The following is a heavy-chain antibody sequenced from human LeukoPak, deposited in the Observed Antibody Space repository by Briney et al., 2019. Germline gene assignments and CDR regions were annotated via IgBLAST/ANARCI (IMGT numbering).Heavy chain of an antibody. CDR2: ISSSSSYI. CDR3: ARGGYSSGWYSY. V-gene: IGHV3-21*01. Sequence: GGSLRLSCAASGFTFSSYSMNWVRQAPGKGLEWVSSISSSSSYIYYADSVKGRFTISRDNAKNSLYLQLNSLRAEDTAVYYCARGGYSSGWYSYWGQGTLVTVSS. D-gene: IGHD6-19*01. J-gene: IGHJ4*02. CDR1: GFTFSSYS.